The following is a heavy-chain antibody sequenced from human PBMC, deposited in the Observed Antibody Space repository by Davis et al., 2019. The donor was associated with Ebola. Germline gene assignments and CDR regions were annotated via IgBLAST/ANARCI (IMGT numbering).Heavy chain of an antibody. CDR2: IKQDGSEK. CDR3: ARGGYDILTGYNYYYYYGMDV. D-gene: IGHD3-9*01. Sequence: PGGSLRLSCAASGFTFSSYWMSWVRQAPGKGLEWVANIKQDGSEKYYVDSVKGRFTISRDNAKNSLYLQMNSLRAEDTAVYYCARGGYDILTGYNYYYYYGMDVWGQGTTVTVSS. CDR1: GFTFSSYW. J-gene: IGHJ6*02. V-gene: IGHV3-7*01.